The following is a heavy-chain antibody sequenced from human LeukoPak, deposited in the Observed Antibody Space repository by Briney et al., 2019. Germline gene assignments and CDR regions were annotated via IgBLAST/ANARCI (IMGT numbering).Heavy chain of an antibody. CDR2: INWNGGST. CDR3: ARDRVAIFGVVTTYYFGG. CDR1: GFTFDDYG. Sequence: GGSLRLSCAASGFTFDDYGMSWVRQAPGKGLEWVSGINWNGGSTGYADSVKGRFTISRDDAKNSLYLQMNSLRAEDTALYYCARDRVAIFGVVTTYYFGGCGQGRVVTVSS. D-gene: IGHD3-3*01. J-gene: IGHJ4*02. V-gene: IGHV3-20*04.